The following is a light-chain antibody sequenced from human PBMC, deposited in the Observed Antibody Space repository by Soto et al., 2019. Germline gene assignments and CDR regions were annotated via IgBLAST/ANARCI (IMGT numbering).Light chain of an antibody. CDR3: SSYTTSNTRQIV. V-gene: IGLV2-14*03. CDR2: DVS. Sequence: QSALTQPASVSGSPGQLITISCTGTSSDVVGYNYVSWYQHHPGKAPKLMIYDVSNRPSGVSNRFSGSKSGNTASLTISGLQPEDEADYYCSSYTTSNTRQIVFGTGTKVTV. CDR1: SSDVVGYNY. J-gene: IGLJ1*01.